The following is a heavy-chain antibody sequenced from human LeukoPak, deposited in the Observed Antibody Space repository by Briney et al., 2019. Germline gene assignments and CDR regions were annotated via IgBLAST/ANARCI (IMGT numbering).Heavy chain of an antibody. CDR2: ISSSGSTI. J-gene: IGHJ4*02. V-gene: IGHV3-48*03. CDR3: AREDFGYYDSSGYGDFDY. D-gene: IGHD3-22*01. Sequence: GGSLRLSCAASGFTFSSYEMNWVRQAPGKGLEWVSYISSSGSTIYYADSVKGRFTISRDNAKNSLYLQMNSLRAEDTAVYYCAREDFGYYDSSGYGDFDYWGQGTLVTVSS. CDR1: GFTFSSYE.